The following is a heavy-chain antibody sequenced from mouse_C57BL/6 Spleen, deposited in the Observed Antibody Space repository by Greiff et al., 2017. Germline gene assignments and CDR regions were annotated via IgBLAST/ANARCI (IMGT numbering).Heavy chain of an antibody. CDR2: IDPSDSYT. V-gene: IGHV1-69*01. CDR3: ARRGGYYYAMDY. D-gene: IGHD2-2*01. Sequence: QVQLKQPGAELVMPGASVKLSCKASGYTFTSYWMHWVKQRPGQGLAWIGEIDPSDSYTNYNQKFKGKSTLTVDKSSSTAYMQLSSLTSEDSAVYYCARRGGYYYAMDYWGQGTSVTVSS. J-gene: IGHJ4*01. CDR1: GYTFTSYW.